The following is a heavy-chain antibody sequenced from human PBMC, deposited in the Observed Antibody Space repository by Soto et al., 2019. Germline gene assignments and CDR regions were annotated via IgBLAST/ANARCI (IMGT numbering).Heavy chain of an antibody. CDR1: GFTFNTYG. J-gene: IGHJ5*02. Sequence: GGSLRLSCAASGFTFNTYGMTWVRQAPGKGLEWVSTVSGSGGGTYYADSVKGRFTISRVNSKNTMYLQMSNLRAEDTAVYFCARDLRFVDLHYYFDLWGQGTLVTVSS. CDR3: ARDLRFVDLHYYFDL. V-gene: IGHV3-23*01. CDR2: VSGSGGGT. D-gene: IGHD3-10*01.